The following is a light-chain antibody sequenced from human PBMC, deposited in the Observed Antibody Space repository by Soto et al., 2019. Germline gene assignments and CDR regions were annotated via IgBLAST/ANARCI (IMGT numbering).Light chain of an antibody. V-gene: IGLV2-23*01. Sequence: QSALTQPASVSGSPGQSITISCTGTSSDVGSYHLVSWYQQYPGKAPKLIIYEGSKRPSGVSNRFSGSKSGNTASLTISGLQAEDEADYYCCSYAGSRSYVFGTGTKVTVL. CDR3: CSYAGSRSYV. J-gene: IGLJ1*01. CDR1: SSDVGSYHL. CDR2: EGS.